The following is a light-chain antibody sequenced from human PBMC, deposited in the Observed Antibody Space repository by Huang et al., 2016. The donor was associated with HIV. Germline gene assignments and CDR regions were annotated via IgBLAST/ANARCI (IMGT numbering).Light chain of an antibody. CDR1: QSVSKY. J-gene: IGKJ4*01. CDR2: DAS. Sequence: EIVLTQSPATLSLSPGERATLSCTASQSVSKYLAWYQQKPGQAPRLLIYDASNRATGIPDRFRGSGSGTDFTLTISSLEPEDFAVYYCQQRSKWPPLTFGGGTKVDIK. CDR3: QQRSKWPPLT. V-gene: IGKV3-11*01.